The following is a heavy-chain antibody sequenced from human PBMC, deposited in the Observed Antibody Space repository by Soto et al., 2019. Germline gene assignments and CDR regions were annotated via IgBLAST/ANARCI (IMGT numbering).Heavy chain of an antibody. Sequence: QLQLHMSGSGLVKPSQTLSLTCTVSGASINYGAYSWSWIRQTPGKGLEWIGYINHLETTFYNPSFESRLTLSIDRTKNQFSLNLKSMSAADTAVYFCARGGGFDSFDYWGQGILVTVSS. CDR1: GASINYGAYS. CDR2: INHLETT. J-gene: IGHJ4*02. CDR3: ARGGGFDSFDY. V-gene: IGHV4-30-2*01. D-gene: IGHD3-10*01.